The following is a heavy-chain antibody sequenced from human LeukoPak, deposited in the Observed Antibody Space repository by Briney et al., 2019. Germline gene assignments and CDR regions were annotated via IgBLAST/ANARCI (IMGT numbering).Heavy chain of an antibody. CDR3: ARTLRDYYYDSSGYQGDFDY. V-gene: IGHV2-70*01. CDR1: GFSLSTSGMC. Sequence: SGPTLVNPTQTLTLTCTFSGFSLSTSGMCVSWIRQPPGKALDSLALIDFDDDKYYSTSLKTRITISKDTSKDQVVLTMTNMDRVDTATYYCARTLRDYYYDSSGYQGDFDYWGQGTLVTVSS. J-gene: IGHJ4*02. D-gene: IGHD3-22*01. CDR2: IDFDDDK.